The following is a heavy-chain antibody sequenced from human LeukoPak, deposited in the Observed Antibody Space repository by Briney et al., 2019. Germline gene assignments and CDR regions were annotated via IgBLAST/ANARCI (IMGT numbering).Heavy chain of an antibody. CDR1: GGSISSGGYY. Sequence: SQTLSLTCTVSGGSISSGGYYWSWIRQHPGKGLEWIGYIYYSGSTYYNPSLKSRVTISVDTSKNQFSLKLSSVTVADTAVYYCARGYRFCGGDCSGGAFDIWGQGTMVTVSS. CDR2: IYYSGST. J-gene: IGHJ3*02. D-gene: IGHD2-21*02. CDR3: ARGYRFCGGDCSGGAFDI. V-gene: IGHV4-31*03.